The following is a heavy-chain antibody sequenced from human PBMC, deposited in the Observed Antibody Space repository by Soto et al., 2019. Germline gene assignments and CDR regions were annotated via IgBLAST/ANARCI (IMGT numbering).Heavy chain of an antibody. V-gene: IGHV3-7*05. Sequence: GGSLRLSCAASGFTFGRYRMTWVRQATGKGLEWVAKMNQDGSGRTYVDSVKGRFTISRDNAKNSLFLQMNSLRADDTAVYYCARGGYSSSYFWEIWGQGTLVTVSS. CDR2: MNQDGSGR. D-gene: IGHD6-19*01. J-gene: IGHJ4*02. CDR1: GFTFGRYR. CDR3: ARGGYSSSYFWEI.